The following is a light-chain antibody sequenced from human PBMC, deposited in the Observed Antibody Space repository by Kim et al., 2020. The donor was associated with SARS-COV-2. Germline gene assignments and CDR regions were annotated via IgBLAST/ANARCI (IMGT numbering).Light chain of an antibody. J-gene: IGLJ2*01. V-gene: IGLV2-14*01. CDR2: DVS. CDR3: TSKTSHNTVV. CDR1: SSDIGGYNY. Sequence: QSALTQPASVSGSPGQSITISCTGTSSDIGGYNYVSWYQQNPGKTPKLIIYDVSKRPSGVSNRFSGSKSGNTASLTISGLQAEDEADYFCTSKTSHNTVVFGGGTKVTVL.